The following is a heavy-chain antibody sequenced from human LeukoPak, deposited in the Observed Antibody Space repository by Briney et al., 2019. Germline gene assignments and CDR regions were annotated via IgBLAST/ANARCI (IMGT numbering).Heavy chain of an antibody. J-gene: IGHJ4*02. Sequence: SGTLSLTCAVYGGSFSGYYWSWIRQPPGKGLEWIGEINHSGSTNYNPSLKSRVTISVDTSKNQFSLKLSSVTAADTAVYYCARGGSGHGGYDPPVCWGQGTLVTVSS. CDR3: ARGGSGHGGYDPPVC. V-gene: IGHV4-34*01. D-gene: IGHD5-12*01. CDR1: GGSFSGYY. CDR2: INHSGST.